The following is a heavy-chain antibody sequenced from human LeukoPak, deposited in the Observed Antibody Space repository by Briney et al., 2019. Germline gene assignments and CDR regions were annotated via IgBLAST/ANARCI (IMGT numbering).Heavy chain of an antibody. V-gene: IGHV1-46*01. CDR1: GYTFTSYY. Sequence: GASVKVSFKASGYTFTSYYMHWVRQAPGQGLEWMGIINPSGGSTSYAQKFQGRVTMTRDTSTSTVYMELSSLRSEDTAVYYCARDPQPSITMIVVVIPDYAFDIWGQGTMVTASS. CDR2: INPSGGST. D-gene: IGHD3-22*01. J-gene: IGHJ3*02. CDR3: ARDPQPSITMIVVVIPDYAFDI.